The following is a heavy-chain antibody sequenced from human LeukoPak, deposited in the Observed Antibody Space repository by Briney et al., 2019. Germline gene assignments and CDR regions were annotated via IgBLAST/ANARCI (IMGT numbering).Heavy chain of an antibody. D-gene: IGHD6-19*01. CDR1: GFTFSSYG. Sequence: PGGSLRLSCAASGFTFSSYGMHWVRQAPGKGLEWVAVIWYDESNKYYADSVKGRFTISRDNSKNTLYLQMNSLRAEDTAVYYCASSSPATQWLVLCYWGQGTLVTVSS. CDR2: IWYDESNK. CDR3: ASSSPATQWLVLCY. V-gene: IGHV3-30*19. J-gene: IGHJ4*02.